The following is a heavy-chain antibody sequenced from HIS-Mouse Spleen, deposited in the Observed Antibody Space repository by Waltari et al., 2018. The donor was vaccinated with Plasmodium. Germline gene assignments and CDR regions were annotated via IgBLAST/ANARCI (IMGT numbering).Heavy chain of an antibody. J-gene: IGHJ2*01. CDR2: IKQDGSEK. Sequence: EVQLVESGGGLVQPGGSLGLACAASGFTFSSYWMGWVREAPGKGLERVADIKQDGSEKYYVDSVKGRFTISVANAKDSLYLRMNGLGAEGTAVYYCASSWYWYFDLWGRGTLVTVSS. D-gene: IGHD6-13*01. V-gene: IGHV3-7*01. CDR3: ASSWYWYFDL. CDR1: GFTFSSYW.